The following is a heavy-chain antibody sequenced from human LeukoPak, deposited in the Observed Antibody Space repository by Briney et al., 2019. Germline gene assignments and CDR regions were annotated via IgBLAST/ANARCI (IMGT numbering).Heavy chain of an antibody. J-gene: IGHJ4*02. Sequence: GSLRLSCAASGFTFSSYAMSWVRQAPGKGLEWVSAISGSGGSTYYADSVKGRFTISRDNSKNTLYLQMNSLRAEDTAVYYCARAGHDSSGFDYWGQGTLVTVSS. CDR2: ISGSGGST. CDR1: GFTFSSYA. V-gene: IGHV3-23*01. D-gene: IGHD3-22*01. CDR3: ARAGHDSSGFDY.